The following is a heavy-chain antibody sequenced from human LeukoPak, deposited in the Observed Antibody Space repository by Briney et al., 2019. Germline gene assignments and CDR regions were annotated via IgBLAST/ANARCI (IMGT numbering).Heavy chain of an antibody. J-gene: IGHJ3*02. CDR1: GGSFSGYC. CDR3: ARTPTYYDYIWGSYRVDAFDI. D-gene: IGHD3-16*02. Sequence: PSETLSLTCAVYGGSFSGYCWSWIRQPPGKGLEWIGEINHSGSTNYNPSLKSRVTISVDTSKNQFSLKLSSVTAADTAVYYCARTPTYYDYIWGSYRVDAFDIWGQGTMVTVSS. CDR2: INHSGST. V-gene: IGHV4-34*01.